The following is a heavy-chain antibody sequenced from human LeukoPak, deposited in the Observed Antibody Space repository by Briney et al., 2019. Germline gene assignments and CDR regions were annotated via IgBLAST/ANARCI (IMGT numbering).Heavy chain of an antibody. CDR3: ARAGVIVGATDDAFDI. CDR1: GYTFTSYD. J-gene: IGHJ3*02. D-gene: IGHD1-26*01. V-gene: IGHV1-8*03. Sequence: ASVKVSCTASGYTFTSYDINWVRQATGQGLEWMGWMNPNSGNTGYAQKFQGRVTITRNTSISTAYMELSSLRSEDTAVYYCARAGVIVGATDDAFDIWGQGTMVTVSS. CDR2: MNPNSGNT.